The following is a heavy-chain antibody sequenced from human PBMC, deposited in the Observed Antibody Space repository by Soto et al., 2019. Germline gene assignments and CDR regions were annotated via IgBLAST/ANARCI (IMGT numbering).Heavy chain of an antibody. CDR2: IIPIFGTA. J-gene: IGHJ6*02. CDR3: ARDRRYAYGSGSYFVPRMDV. CDR1: GGTFSSYA. Sequence: SVKVSCKASGGTFSSYAISWVRQAPGQGLEWMGGIIPIFGTANYAQKFQGRVTITADKSTSTAYMELSSLRSEDTAVYYCARDRRYAYGSGSYFVPRMDVWGQGTTVTVS. V-gene: IGHV1-69*06. D-gene: IGHD3-10*01.